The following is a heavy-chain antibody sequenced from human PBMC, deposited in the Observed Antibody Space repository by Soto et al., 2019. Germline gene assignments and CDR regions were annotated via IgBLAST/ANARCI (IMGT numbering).Heavy chain of an antibody. J-gene: IGHJ4*02. CDR3: AKQQLVRGTYYFDY. V-gene: IGHV4-34*01. D-gene: IGHD6-13*01. CDR1: CGSFRGYF. CDR2: INHSGST. Sequence: SETLSPPRAGYCGSFRGYFWGWVRPPPGKGLEWIGEINHSGSTNYNPSLKSRITINPDTSKNQFSLQLNSVTPEDTAVYYCAKQQLVRGTYYFDYWGQGTLVTVSS.